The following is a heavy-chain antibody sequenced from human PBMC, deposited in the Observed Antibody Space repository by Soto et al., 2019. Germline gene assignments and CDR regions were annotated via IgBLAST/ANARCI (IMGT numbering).Heavy chain of an antibody. Sequence: PGWSLRLSCAASGFTFSSFAMTWVRQTPGKGLEWVSIISGGGDNTYYADSVKGRFTISRDNSKNTLYLQMNSLRAEDAAVYHCAKEYGSRGGFDSWGQGTRVTVSS. CDR2: ISGGGDNT. V-gene: IGHV3-23*01. CDR1: GFTFSSFA. J-gene: IGHJ3*02. CDR3: AKEYGSRGGFDS. D-gene: IGHD6-13*01.